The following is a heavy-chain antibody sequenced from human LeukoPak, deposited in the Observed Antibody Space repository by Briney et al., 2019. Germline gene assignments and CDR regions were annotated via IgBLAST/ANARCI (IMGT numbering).Heavy chain of an antibody. CDR2: ISAYNGNT. V-gene: IGHV1-18*01. CDR1: GYTFTSYG. D-gene: IGHD3-22*01. J-gene: IGHJ4*02. CDR3: ARDYYDSSGYPPFDY. Sequence: ASVRVSCKASGYTFTSYGISWVRQAPGQGLEWMGWISAYNGNTNYAQRLQGRVTMTTDTSTSTAYMELRSLRSDDTAAYYCARDYYDSSGYPPFDYWGQGTLVTVSS.